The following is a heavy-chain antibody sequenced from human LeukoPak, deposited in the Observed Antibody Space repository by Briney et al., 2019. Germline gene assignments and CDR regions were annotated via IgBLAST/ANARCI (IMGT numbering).Heavy chain of an antibody. CDR3: ARGGAQYSSSSRNWFDP. CDR2: IFPSGGEI. Sequence: GGSLRLSCEASGFTFSTFAMIWVRQPPGKGLEWVSSIFPSGGEIHYADSVKGRFTISRDNSKNTLYLQMNSLRAEDTAVYYCARGGAQYSSSSRNWFDPWGQGTLVTVSS. CDR1: GFTFSTFA. J-gene: IGHJ5*02. D-gene: IGHD6-6*01. V-gene: IGHV3-23*01.